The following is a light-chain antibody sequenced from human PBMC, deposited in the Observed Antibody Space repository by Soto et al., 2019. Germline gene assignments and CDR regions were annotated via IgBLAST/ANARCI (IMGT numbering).Light chain of an antibody. CDR3: QQYNNWPRT. CDR2: GAS. Sequence: EIVMTQSPATLSVSPGERATLSSRASQSVSSNLSWYQQKPGQGPRLLIYGASTRATGIPGRFSGSGSGTEFTLTISSLQSEDFAVYYCQQYNNWPRTFGQGTKVDI. CDR1: QSVSSN. J-gene: IGKJ1*01. V-gene: IGKV3-15*01.